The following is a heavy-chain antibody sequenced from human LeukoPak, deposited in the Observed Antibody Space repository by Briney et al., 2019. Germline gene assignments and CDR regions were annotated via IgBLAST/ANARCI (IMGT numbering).Heavy chain of an antibody. Sequence: SETLSLTCTASGGSISSYYWSWIRQPAGKGLEWIGRIYTSGSTNYNPSLKSRVTMSVDTSKNQFSLKLSSVTAADTAVYYCARDRGGGGYYDSSGYFDYWGQGTLVTVSS. J-gene: IGHJ4*02. V-gene: IGHV4-4*07. CDR3: ARDRGGGGYYDSSGYFDY. CDR2: IYTSGST. CDR1: GGSISSYY. D-gene: IGHD3-22*01.